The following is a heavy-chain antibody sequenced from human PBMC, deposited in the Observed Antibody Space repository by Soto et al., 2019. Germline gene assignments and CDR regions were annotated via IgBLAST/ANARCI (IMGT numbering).Heavy chain of an antibody. J-gene: IGHJ5*02. V-gene: IGHV4-39*01. CDR3: ARRESGYGKGWLDP. CDR1: GGSISSYY. D-gene: IGHD3-3*01. Sequence: SETLSLTCTVSGGSISSYYWGWIRQPPGKGLEWIGSIYYSGSTYYNPSLKSRVTISVDTSKNQFSLKLSSVTAADTAVYYCARRESGYGKGWLDPWGQGTLVTVSS. CDR2: IYYSGST.